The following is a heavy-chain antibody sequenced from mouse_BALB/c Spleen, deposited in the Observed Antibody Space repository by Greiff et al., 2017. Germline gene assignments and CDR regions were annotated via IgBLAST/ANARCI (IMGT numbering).Heavy chain of an antibody. CDR1: GYNFTSYW. CDR2: IYPGSGST. CDR3: ARGGQLGLRPFAD. J-gene: IGHJ3*01. D-gene: IGHD3-2*01. V-gene: IGHV1-55*01. Sequence: QVQLQQPGAELVKPGTSVKLSCKASGYNFTSYWLNWVKLRPGQGLEWIGDIYPGSGSTNYNEKFKSKATLTVDTSSSTAYMQLSSLASEDSALYDCARGGQLGLRPFADWGQGNLVTVSA.